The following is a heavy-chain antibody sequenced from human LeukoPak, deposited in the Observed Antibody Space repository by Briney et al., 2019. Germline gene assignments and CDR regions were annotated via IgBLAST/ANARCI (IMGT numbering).Heavy chain of an antibody. Sequence: ASVTVSCKASGFRFTSFGVSWVRQAPGQGLEWMGWISTYSGITHYGEKFEDRVTMTVDTSTTTVYMELRNLTYDDTAVYYCARDSDYSGNGNGDWFDPWGQGTAVTVSS. CDR3: ARDSDYSGNGNGDWFDP. CDR2: ISTYSGIT. D-gene: IGHD4-11*01. V-gene: IGHV1-18*04. J-gene: IGHJ5*02. CDR1: GFRFTSFG.